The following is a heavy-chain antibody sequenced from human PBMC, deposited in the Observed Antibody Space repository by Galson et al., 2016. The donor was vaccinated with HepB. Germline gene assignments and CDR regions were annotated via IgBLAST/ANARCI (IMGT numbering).Heavy chain of an antibody. Sequence: QSGAEVKKPGESLRISCKGYGYTFNDYWIGWVRQMPGKGLEWMGIIYPGDSDTRYSPSFQGQVTISVDKSVNTSYLQWSSLRASDTAMYYCARHGRVDSSGFYAYFDYWGQGTLVTVSS. V-gene: IGHV5-51*01. J-gene: IGHJ4*02. CDR2: IYPGDSDT. CDR3: ARHGRVDSSGFYAYFDY. D-gene: IGHD3-22*01. CDR1: GYTFNDYW.